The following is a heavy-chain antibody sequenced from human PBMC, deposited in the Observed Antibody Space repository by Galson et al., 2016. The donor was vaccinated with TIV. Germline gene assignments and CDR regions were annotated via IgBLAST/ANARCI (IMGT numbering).Heavy chain of an antibody. V-gene: IGHV3-33*01. CDR1: GFTFSRYG. J-gene: IGHJ6*02. CDR3: ARDSATENPGKNYYYYSGMNV. CDR2: IRYDGSKE. Sequence: SLRLSCAASGFTFSRYGMHWVRQVPGKGLEWVAVIRYDGSKEYYVDSVKGRFTISRDNSKSTLYLQMNSLRADDTGVYYCARDSATENPGKNYYYYSGMNVWGQGTTVTISS. D-gene: IGHD5-24*01.